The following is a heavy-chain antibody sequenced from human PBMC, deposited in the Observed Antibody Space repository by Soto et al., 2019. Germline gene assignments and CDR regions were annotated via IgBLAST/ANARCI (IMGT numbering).Heavy chain of an antibody. CDR1: GFTFSSYA. CDR3: ARGGGYYFDY. J-gene: IGHJ4*02. V-gene: IGHV3-64*01. CDR2: ISSNGGST. Sequence: EVQLVESGGGLVQPGGSLRLSCAASGFTFSSYAMHWVRQAPGKGLEYVSAISSNGGSTYYANSVKGRFTISRDNSKNTLYLQMGCLSAEDMAVYYCARGGGYYFDYWGQGTLVTVSS.